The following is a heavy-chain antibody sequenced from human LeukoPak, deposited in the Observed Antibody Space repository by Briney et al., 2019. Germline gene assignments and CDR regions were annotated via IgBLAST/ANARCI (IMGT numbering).Heavy chain of an antibody. CDR3: ITFSMIVVVITD. Sequence: PGGSLRLSCAASGFTFSSYGMHWVRQAPGKGLEWVAVISYDGSNKYYADSVKGRFTISRDNSKNTLYLQMNSLKTEDTAVYYCITFSMIVVVITDWGQGTLVTVSS. CDR1: GFTFSSYG. V-gene: IGHV3-30*03. D-gene: IGHD3-22*01. CDR2: ISYDGSNK. J-gene: IGHJ4*02.